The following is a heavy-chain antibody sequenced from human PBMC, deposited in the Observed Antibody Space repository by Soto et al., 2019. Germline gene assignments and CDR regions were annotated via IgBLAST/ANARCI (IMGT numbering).Heavy chain of an antibody. J-gene: IGHJ5*02. D-gene: IGHD6-6*01. CDR1: GGSSSSDANF. CDR3: ARGSFSSSSSWFEP. CDR2: ISYTGRT. Sequence: PSTTLSLTGTVSGGSSSSDANFWSWIRQLPGRGLEWIGYISYTGRTYYTPSLNSRLTISLDTSKNLFSLRLSAVTAADTAVYFCARGSFSSSSSWFEPWGQGTLVTVSS. V-gene: IGHV4-31*03.